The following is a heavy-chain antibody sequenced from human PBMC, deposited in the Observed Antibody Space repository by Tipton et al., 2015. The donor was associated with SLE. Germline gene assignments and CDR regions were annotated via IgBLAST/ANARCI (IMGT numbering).Heavy chain of an antibody. Sequence: QLVQSGAEVKMPGASVKVSCKASGYTFTSYGISWVRQAPGQGLEWMGGIIPFFGTANYAQKFQGRVTITADESTSTAYMELSSLRSEDTAVYYCARDPGGGSYQMYYFDYWGQGTLVTVSS. CDR1: GYTFTSYG. V-gene: IGHV1-69*13. D-gene: IGHD1-26*01. J-gene: IGHJ4*02. CDR2: IIPFFGTA. CDR3: ARDPGGGSYQMYYFDY.